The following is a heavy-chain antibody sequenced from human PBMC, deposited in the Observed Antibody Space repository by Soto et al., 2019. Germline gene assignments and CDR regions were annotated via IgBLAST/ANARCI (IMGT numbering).Heavy chain of an antibody. CDR2: IYYSGST. CDR3: AREEGTYYDILTGYPLGWFDP. V-gene: IGHV4-59*01. J-gene: IGHJ5*02. D-gene: IGHD3-9*01. CDR1: GGSISSYY. Sequence: QVQLQESGPGLVKPSETLSLTCTVSGGSISSYYWSWIRQPPGKGLEWIGYIYYSGSTNYNPSLKSRVTISVDTSKNQFSLKLSSVTAADTAVYYCAREEGTYYDILTGYPLGWFDPWGQGTLVTVSS.